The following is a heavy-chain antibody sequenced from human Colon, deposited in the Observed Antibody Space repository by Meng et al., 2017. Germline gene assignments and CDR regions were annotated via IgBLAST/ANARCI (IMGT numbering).Heavy chain of an antibody. J-gene: IGHJ4*02. V-gene: IGHV4-31*03. CDR2: IYSGGIS. D-gene: IGHD1-26*01. CDR3: ARDPLAVGPTDRGLDS. Sequence: QVQLQESGPRLVTPSQTLSLPCTVSGDSVSSNSYYWTWIRQHPRTGLEWIGYIYSGGISNYNPSLKSRITMSIDTSKNQFSLQLTSVTAADTAIYYCARDPLAVGPTDRGLDSWGQGTLVTVSS. CDR1: GDSVSSNSYY.